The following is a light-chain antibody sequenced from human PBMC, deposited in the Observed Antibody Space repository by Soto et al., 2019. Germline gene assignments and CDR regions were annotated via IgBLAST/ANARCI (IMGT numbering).Light chain of an antibody. CDR1: QGVSAY. V-gene: IGKV1-39*01. CDR2: AAS. J-gene: IGKJ2*01. Sequence: DIQMTQSPSSLSASVGDRVTITCRASQGVSAYLLWYQQRQWRAPKLLIYAASELLSVVPSRVSGSGSGTNFTITISSLQPEDFATYYCQPSYRTPHPFGQGTKLETK. CDR3: QPSYRTPHP.